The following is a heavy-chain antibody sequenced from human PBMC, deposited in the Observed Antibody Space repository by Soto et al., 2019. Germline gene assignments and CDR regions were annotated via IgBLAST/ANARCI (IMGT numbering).Heavy chain of an antibody. CDR3: ARGLWDILGGYFDY. CDR2: IYSGGST. Sequence: GGSLRLSCAASGFTVSSTYMSGVHQAPGKGLEWVSVIYSGGSTYYADSVKGRFTISRDNSKNTLYLQMNSLRAEDTAVYYCARGLWDILGGYFDYWGQGTLVTVSS. D-gene: IGHD3-9*01. J-gene: IGHJ4*02. V-gene: IGHV3-53*01. CDR1: GFTVSSTY.